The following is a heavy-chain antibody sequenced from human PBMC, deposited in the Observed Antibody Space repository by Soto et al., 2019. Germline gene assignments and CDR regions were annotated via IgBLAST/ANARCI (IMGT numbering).Heavy chain of an antibody. D-gene: IGHD1-26*01. CDR1: GGYISSGY. CDR2: IYYSGST. V-gene: IGHV4-59*01. CDR3: ARSSGSYSTEFDD. Sequence: ETLSLTGTVAGGYISSGYWCWIRQPPGKGLEWIVYIYYSGSTNYTPSLKSRVTISVDTSKNQFSLKLSSVTAADTAVYYWARSSGSYSTEFDDWGQGTLVTVSS. J-gene: IGHJ4*02.